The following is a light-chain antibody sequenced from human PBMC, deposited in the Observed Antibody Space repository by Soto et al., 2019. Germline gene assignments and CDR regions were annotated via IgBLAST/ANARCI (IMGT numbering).Light chain of an antibody. CDR2: GTS. V-gene: IGKV3-20*01. J-gene: IGKJ4*01. CDR3: QHYDTSPPLT. Sequence: IVLTQSPGTLSLSPGDRATLSCRASQSVSSNYLAWYQQKPGQAPRLLLYGTSSRAIGIPDRFSGSGSGTDFTLTISRLEPEDFAVYYCQHYDTSPPLTFGGGTKVEIK. CDR1: QSVSSNY.